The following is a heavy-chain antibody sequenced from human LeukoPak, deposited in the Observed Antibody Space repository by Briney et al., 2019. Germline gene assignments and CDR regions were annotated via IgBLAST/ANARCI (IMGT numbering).Heavy chain of an antibody. V-gene: IGHV4-59*01. J-gene: IGHJ4*02. CDR2: IYYSGST. D-gene: IGHD3-16*01. Sequence: PSETLSLTCAVYGGSFSGYYWSWIRQPPGKGLEWIGYIYYSGSTKYNPSLKSRVTISVDTSKNQFSLKLSSVTAADTAMYYCARDGAYAVWGQGTLVTVSS. CDR3: ARDGAYAV. CDR1: GGSFSGYY.